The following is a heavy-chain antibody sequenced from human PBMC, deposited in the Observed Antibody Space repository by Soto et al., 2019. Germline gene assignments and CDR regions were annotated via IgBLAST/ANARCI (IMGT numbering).Heavy chain of an antibody. V-gene: IGHV3-48*02. D-gene: IGHD3-22*01. CDR1: GFTFSSYS. CDR2: ISSSSSTT. CDR3: ARELFDDSSGYYSIYYYYGMDV. Sequence: GGSLRLSCAASGFTFSSYSMNWARQAPGKGLEWVSYISSSSSTTYYADSVKGRFTISRDNAKNSLYLQMNSLRDEDTAVYYCARELFDDSSGYYSIYYYYGMDVWGQGTTVTVSS. J-gene: IGHJ6*02.